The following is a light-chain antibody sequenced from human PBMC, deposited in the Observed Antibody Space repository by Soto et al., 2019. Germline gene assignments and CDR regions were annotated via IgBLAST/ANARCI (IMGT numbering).Light chain of an antibody. CDR3: QQYYTYST. CDR2: DAS. CDR1: QNIRNL. V-gene: IGKV1-5*01. Sequence: DIPLTQSPSNLSAAVGASVTITCRASQNIRNLLAWYQQKPGKAPKTLIFDASTLKTGVPSRFGGTGSGAEFNFTITGLQPEEFATDVCQQYYTYSTFGPGTRLEIK. J-gene: IGKJ5*01.